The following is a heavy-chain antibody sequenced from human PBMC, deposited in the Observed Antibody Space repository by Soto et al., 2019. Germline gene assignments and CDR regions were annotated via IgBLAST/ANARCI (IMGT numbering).Heavy chain of an antibody. CDR1: GFAFTSSA. CDR2: IVVGSGNT. V-gene: IGHV1-58*02. CDR3: AAPRPNRYYYYYMDV. Sequence: SVKVSCKASGFAFTSSAMQWLRQARGQRLEWIGWIVVGSGNTNYAQKFQERVTITRDMSTSTAYMELSSLRSEDTAVYYCAAPRPNRYYYYYMDVWGKGTTVTVSS. J-gene: IGHJ6*03.